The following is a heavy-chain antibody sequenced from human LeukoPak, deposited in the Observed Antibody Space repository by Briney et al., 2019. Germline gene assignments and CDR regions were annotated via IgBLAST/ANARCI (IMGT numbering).Heavy chain of an antibody. V-gene: IGHV1-46*01. Sequence: ASVKVSCKASGYTFTSYYIHWVRQAPGQGLEYMGIINPSGNTNYAQKFQGRVTMTRDTSTSTVYMELTSLRSEDTAVYYCAGEAPSTYWFDPWGQGTLVTVYS. CDR3: AGEAPSTYWFDP. J-gene: IGHJ5*02. CDR2: INPSGNT. CDR1: GYTFTSYY. D-gene: IGHD2/OR15-2a*01.